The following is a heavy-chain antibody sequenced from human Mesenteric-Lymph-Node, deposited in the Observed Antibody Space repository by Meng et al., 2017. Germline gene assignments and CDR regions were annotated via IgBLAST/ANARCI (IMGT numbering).Heavy chain of an antibody. V-gene: IGHV3-13*01. Sequence: GESLKISCAASGFTFSSYDMHWVRQATGKGLEWVSAIGTAGDTYYPGSVKGRFTISRENAKNSLYLQMNSLRAGDTAVYYCARDGLEAGAFDIWGQGTTVTVSS. CDR1: GFTFSSYD. CDR2: IGTAGDT. CDR3: ARDGLEAGAFDI. J-gene: IGHJ3*02. D-gene: IGHD3/OR15-3a*01.